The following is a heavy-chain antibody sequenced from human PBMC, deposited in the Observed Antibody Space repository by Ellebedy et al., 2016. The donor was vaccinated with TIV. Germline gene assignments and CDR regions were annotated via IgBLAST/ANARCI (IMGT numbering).Heavy chain of an antibody. CDR2: ISYDGNSK. V-gene: IGHV3-30-3*01. CDR3: ARDLDKSSGGYGGAAY. D-gene: IGHD6-19*01. CDR1: GFTFNSYA. J-gene: IGHJ4*02. Sequence: GESLKISCAASGFTFNSYAMHWVRQAPGKGLEWVAVISYDGNSKYYADSVKGRFTVSRDNSMTTVYLEMNSLRAEDTALYYCARDLDKSSGGYGGAAYWGQGTQVTVSS.